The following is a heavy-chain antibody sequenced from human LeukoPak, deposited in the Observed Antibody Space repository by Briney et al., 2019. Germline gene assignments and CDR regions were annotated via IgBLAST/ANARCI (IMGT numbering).Heavy chain of an antibody. D-gene: IGHD4-17*01. J-gene: IGHJ6*02. CDR3: AREDPQTTVPEGMDV. V-gene: IGHV4-59*01. Sequence: TSETLSLTCTVSGGSISYYYWSWIRQSPGKGLEWIGYIYYSGTTNYNPSLKSRVTISVDTSKNLFSLQLRSVTAADTAVYYCAREDPQTTVPEGMDVWGQGTTVTVSS. CDR2: IYYSGTT. CDR1: GGSISYYY.